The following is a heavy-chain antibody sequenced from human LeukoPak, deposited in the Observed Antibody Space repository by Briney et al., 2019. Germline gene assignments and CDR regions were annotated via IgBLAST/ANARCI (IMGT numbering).Heavy chain of an antibody. J-gene: IGHJ4*02. D-gene: IGHD3-10*01. CDR1: GGTFSSYA. CDR2: IIPILGIA. Sequence: SVKVSCKASGGTFSSYAISWVRQAPGQGLEWMGRIIPILGIANYAQKFQGRVTITADKSTSTAYMELSSLRSEDTAVYYCAAPMVRGVIRPSSFDYRGQGTLVTVSS. V-gene: IGHV1-69*04. CDR3: AAPMVRGVIRPSSFDY.